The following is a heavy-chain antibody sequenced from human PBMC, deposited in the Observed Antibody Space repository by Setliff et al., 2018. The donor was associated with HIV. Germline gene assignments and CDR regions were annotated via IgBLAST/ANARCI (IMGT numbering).Heavy chain of an antibody. J-gene: IGHJ3*01. CDR1: DDSIKSDNYY. Sequence: SETLSLTCTVSDDSIKSDNYYWSWVRQPPGKGLEWIGSIYFTGSSDNNPSLKSRVTLSVDTSKHQFSLKLSSVTAADTAVYYCARVQLAYAAFDVWGQGTMVTVSS. V-gene: IGHV4-61*01. CDR2: IYFTGSS. CDR3: ARVQLAYAAFDV. D-gene: IGHD4-17*01.